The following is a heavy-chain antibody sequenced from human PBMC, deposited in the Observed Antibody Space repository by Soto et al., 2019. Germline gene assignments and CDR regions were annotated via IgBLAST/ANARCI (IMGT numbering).Heavy chain of an antibody. Sequence: PSETLSLTCAVSGGSISSGGYSWSWIRQPPGKGLEWIGYIYHSGSTYYNPSPKSRVTISVDRSKNQFSLKLSSVTAADTAIYYCARGPPHHYWGQGTLVTVSS. V-gene: IGHV4-30-2*01. CDR3: ARGPPHHY. CDR2: IYHSGST. CDR1: GGSISSGGYS. J-gene: IGHJ4*02.